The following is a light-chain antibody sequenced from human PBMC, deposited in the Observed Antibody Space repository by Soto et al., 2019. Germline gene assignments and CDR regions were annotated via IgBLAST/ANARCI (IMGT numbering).Light chain of an antibody. CDR3: QQDNNWPPLT. J-gene: IGKJ4*01. CDR2: GAS. V-gene: IGKV3-15*01. Sequence: EIVMTQTPATLSVSPGERATLSCRASQSVSSSLAWYQQKPGQAPRLLIYGASTRATGIPARFSGCGSGTEFTLSISGLQSDDFAVYYCQQDNNWPPLTFGGGTKVEIK. CDR1: QSVSSS.